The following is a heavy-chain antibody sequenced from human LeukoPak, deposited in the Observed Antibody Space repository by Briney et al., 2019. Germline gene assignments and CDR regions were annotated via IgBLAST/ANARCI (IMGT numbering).Heavy chain of an antibody. CDR3: ARHRLPMGRVRYFDY. J-gene: IGHJ4*02. D-gene: IGHD3-10*01. V-gene: IGHV4-39*01. Sequence: SETLSLTCTVSGGSISSSSYYWGWIRQPPGKGLEWIGSINYSGSTYYNPSLKSRVTISVDTSKNQFSLKLSSVTAADTAVYYCARHRLPMGRVRYFDYWGQGTLVTVSS. CDR1: GGSISSSSYY. CDR2: INYSGST.